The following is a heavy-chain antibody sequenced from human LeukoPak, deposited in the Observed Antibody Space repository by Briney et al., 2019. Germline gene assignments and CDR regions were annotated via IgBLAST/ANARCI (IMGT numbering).Heavy chain of an antibody. Sequence: SETLSLTCTVSGGSIGSYYWSWIRQPPGKGLEWIGYIYYSGSTNYNPSLKSRVTISVDTSKNQFSLKLSSVTAAGTAVYYCARGYRGFDYWGQGTLVTVSS. V-gene: IGHV4-59*01. J-gene: IGHJ4*02. D-gene: IGHD5-12*01. CDR1: GGSIGSYY. CDR2: IYYSGST. CDR3: ARGYRGFDY.